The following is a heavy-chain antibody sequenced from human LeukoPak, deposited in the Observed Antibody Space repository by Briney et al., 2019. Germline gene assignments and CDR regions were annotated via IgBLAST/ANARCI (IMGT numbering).Heavy chain of an antibody. J-gene: IGHJ4*02. CDR2: IYYSGST. V-gene: IGHV4-39*01. CDR3: ASRYDYSNYIDY. CDR1: GGSISSSSYY. D-gene: IGHD4-11*01. Sequence: PSETLSLTCTVSGGSISSSSYYWGWIRQPPGKGLEWIGSIYYSGSTYYNPSLKSRVTISVDTSKNQFSLKLSSVTAADTAVYYCASRYDYSNYIDYWGQGTLVTVSS.